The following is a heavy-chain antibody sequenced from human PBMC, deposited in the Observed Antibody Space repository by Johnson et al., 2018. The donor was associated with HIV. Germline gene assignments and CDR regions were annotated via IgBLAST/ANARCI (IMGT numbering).Heavy chain of an antibody. Sequence: QVQLVESGGGVVQPGTSLRLSCEASGFNFRRFGMHWVRQAPGKGLEWVAVIWYNGREKYYADSVKGRFTVSRDNSKSTLYLQMSSLRAEDIAVYYCAKSTYDNSWFDAFDVWGQGTMVTVSS. V-gene: IGHV3-33*06. CDR1: GFNFRRFG. D-gene: IGHD1-1*01. CDR2: IWYNGREK. CDR3: AKSTYDNSWFDAFDV. J-gene: IGHJ3*01.